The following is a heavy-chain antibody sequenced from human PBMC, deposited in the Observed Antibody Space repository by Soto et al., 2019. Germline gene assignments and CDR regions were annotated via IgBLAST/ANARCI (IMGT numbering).Heavy chain of an antibody. CDR2: IYHSGST. Sequence: PSETLSLTCTPSGGSISRRIYYGVWIRRPPGKGLEWIGYIYHSGSTYYNPSLKSRVTISVDRSKNQFSLKLSSVTAADTAVYYCARGEKTVTTFDYWGQGTLVT. CDR3: ARGEKTVTTFDY. J-gene: IGHJ4*02. V-gene: IGHV4-39*07. D-gene: IGHD4-17*01. CDR1: GGSISRRIYY.